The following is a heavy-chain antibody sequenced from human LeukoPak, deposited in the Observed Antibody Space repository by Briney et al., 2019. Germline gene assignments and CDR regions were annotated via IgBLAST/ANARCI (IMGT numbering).Heavy chain of an antibody. CDR3: ARDERRGWFDP. V-gene: IGHV4-61*01. CDR1: GGSISSGSYY. Sequence: PSETLSLTCTVSGGSISSGSYYWSWIRQPPGKGLEWIGYIYYSGSTNYNPSLKSRVTISVDTSKNQFSLKLSSVTAADTAVYYCARDERRGWFDPWGQGTLVTVSS. J-gene: IGHJ5*02. CDR2: IYYSGST.